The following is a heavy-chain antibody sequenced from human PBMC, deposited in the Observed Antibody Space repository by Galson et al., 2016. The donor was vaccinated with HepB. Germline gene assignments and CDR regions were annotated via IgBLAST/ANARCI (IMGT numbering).Heavy chain of an antibody. CDR1: GFTFSTYS. Sequence: SLRLSCAASGFTFSTYSMNWVRQAPGKGLEWVSSISSSSSYIYYAGSVKGRFTISRGNAKNSLYLQMNSLRAEDTAVYYCARTYDRGYSGYGPPFDYWGQGTLVTVSS. D-gene: IGHD5-12*01. V-gene: IGHV3-21*01. CDR2: ISSSSSYI. CDR3: ARTYDRGYSGYGPPFDY. J-gene: IGHJ4*02.